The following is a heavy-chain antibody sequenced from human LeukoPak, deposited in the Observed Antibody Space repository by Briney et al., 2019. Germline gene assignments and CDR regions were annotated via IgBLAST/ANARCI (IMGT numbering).Heavy chain of an antibody. D-gene: IGHD6-19*01. CDR2: IKQDGSEK. J-gene: IGHJ4*02. CDR1: GFTFSSYW. V-gene: IGHV3-7*01. Sequence: GGSLRLSCAASGFTFSSYWVSWVRQAPGKGLEWVANIKQDGSEKYYVDSVKGRFTISRDNAKNSLYLQMNSLRAEDTAVYYCASISRGWYNYWGQGTLVTVSS. CDR3: ASISRGWYNY.